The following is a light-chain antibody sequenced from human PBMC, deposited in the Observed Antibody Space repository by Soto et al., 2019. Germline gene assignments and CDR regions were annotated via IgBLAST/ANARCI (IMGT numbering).Light chain of an antibody. CDR2: GAS. J-gene: IGKJ1*01. Sequence: EIVMTQSPATLSVSPGERATLSCRASQSVSSNLAWYQQKPGQAPRLLIYGASTRATGIPARFSGSGSGTDFTFTISILQSEYFAVYYCQQYINWPPWTFGQGTKVEIK. CDR1: QSVSSN. V-gene: IGKV3-15*01. CDR3: QQYINWPPWT.